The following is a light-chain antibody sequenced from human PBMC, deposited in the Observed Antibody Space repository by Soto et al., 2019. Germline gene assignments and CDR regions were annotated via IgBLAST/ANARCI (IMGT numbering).Light chain of an antibody. CDR2: KAS. CDR3: QHYNSYSEA. Sequence: DIVITQPPLSLPVTPGEPASISCSSSPSLLHSNGYNYLDWYLQKPGKAPKLLIYKASTLKSGVPSRFSGSGSGTEFTLTISSLQPDDFATYYCQHYNSYSEAFGQGTKVDIK. CDR1: PSLLHSNGYNY. J-gene: IGKJ1*01. V-gene: IGKV2-28*01.